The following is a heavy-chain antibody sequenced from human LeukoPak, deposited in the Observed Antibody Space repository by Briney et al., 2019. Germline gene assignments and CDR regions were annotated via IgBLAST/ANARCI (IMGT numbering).Heavy chain of an antibody. CDR1: GGSISSYY. D-gene: IGHD3-3*01. V-gene: IGHV4-34*01. CDR2: INHSGST. J-gene: IGHJ4*02. CDR3: ARDIGNF. Sequence: SETLSLTCTVSGGSISSYYWSWIRQPPGKGLEWIGEINHSGSTNYNPSLKSRVTISVDTPKNQFSLKLSSVTAADTAVYYCARDIGNFWGQGTLVTVSS.